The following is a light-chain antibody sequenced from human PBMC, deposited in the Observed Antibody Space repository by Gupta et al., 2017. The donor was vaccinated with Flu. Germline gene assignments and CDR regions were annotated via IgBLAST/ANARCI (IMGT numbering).Light chain of an antibody. CDR1: QSISHNY. J-gene: IGKJ3*01. CDR3: QQYGSSPLFS. V-gene: IGKV3-20*01. CDR2: GAS. Sequence: ATLSRRASQSISHNYLAWYQQKPGQAPRLLIYGASSRDTGIPDSFSGSGSGTDFTLTISTLEPEDFAVYYCQQYGSSPLFSSGHGTKVDIK.